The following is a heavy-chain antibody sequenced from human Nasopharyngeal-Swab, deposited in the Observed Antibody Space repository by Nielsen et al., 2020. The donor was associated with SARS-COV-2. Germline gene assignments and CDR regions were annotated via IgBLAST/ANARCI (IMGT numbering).Heavy chain of an antibody. CDR2: IYSGGST. CDR1: GFTVSSNY. D-gene: IGHD2-15*01. V-gene: IGHV3-66*01. J-gene: IGHJ6*02. CDR3: ARERTDCSGGSCYSYGMDV. Sequence: GESLKISCAASGFTVSSNYMSWVRQAPGKGLEWVSVIYSGGSTYYADSVKGRFTISRDNSKNTLYLQMNSLRAEDTAVYYCARERTDCSGGSCYSYGMDVWGQGTTVTVSS.